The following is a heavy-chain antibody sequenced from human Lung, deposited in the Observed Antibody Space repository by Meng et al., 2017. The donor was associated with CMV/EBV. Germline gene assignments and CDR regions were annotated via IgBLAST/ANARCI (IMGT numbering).Heavy chain of an antibody. V-gene: IGHV1-69*10. CDR2: IIPILGIA. J-gene: IGHJ4*02. D-gene: IGHD3-22*01. CDR1: GDTFRSHA. Sequence: SVKVSCKASGDTFRSHAISWVRQAPGQGLEWMGGIIPILGIATYAQKFQGRVAIAADKSTTTAYMELSRLRSEDTAVYFCARALYYYDSSGYYPYFEDWGQGTLVTVSS. CDR3: ARALYYYDSSGYYPYFED.